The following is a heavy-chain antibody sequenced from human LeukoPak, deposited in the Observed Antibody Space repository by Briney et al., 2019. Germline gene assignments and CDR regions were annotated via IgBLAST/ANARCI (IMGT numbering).Heavy chain of an antibody. CDR3: ARGIARSGTSPYFDY. CDR1: GFTFSSYE. CDR2: ISSGGSTI. D-gene: IGHD1-26*01. J-gene: IGHJ4*02. Sequence: GGSLRLSCAASGFTFSSYEMSWVRQVPGKGLEWVSCISSGGSTIDYADPVKGRFTISRDNAENSVYLQMNTLRAEDTAVYYCARGIARSGTSPYFDYWGQGTLVTVSS. V-gene: IGHV3-48*03.